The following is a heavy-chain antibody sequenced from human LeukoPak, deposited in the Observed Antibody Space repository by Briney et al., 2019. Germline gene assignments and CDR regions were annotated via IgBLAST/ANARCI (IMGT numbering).Heavy chain of an antibody. V-gene: IGHV3-30*02. D-gene: IGHD3-16*01. CDR1: GFTFSSYG. J-gene: IGHJ6*03. CDR3: AKDLFMTPAYMDV. Sequence: GGSLRLSCAASGFTFSSYGMHWVRQAPGKGLEWVAFIRYDGSNKYYADSVKGRFTISRDNSKNTLYLQMNSLRAEDTAVYYCAKDLFMTPAYMDVWGKGTTVTISS. CDR2: IRYDGSNK.